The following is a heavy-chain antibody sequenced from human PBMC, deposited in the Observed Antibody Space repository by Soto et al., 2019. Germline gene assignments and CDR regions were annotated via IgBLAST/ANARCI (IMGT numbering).Heavy chain of an antibody. CDR1: GFSLSTSGVG. CDR3: AHVYGGNANFDY. V-gene: IGHV2-5*02. J-gene: IGHJ4*02. D-gene: IGHD5-12*01. CDR2: IYWDDDK. Sequence: QITLKESGPTLVKPTQTLTLTCTFSGFSLSTSGVGVGWIRQPPGKALEWLALIYWDDDKLYSPSLKSRLTITKNTSKNQVVLTMTTIDPVDTATDYCAHVYGGNANFDYWCQGTLVTVSS.